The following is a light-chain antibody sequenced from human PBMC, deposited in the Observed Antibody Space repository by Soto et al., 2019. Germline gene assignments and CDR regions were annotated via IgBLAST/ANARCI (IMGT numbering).Light chain of an antibody. V-gene: IGKV3-20*01. CDR3: QQYGSSPIT. J-gene: IGKJ5*01. CDR1: QSVSSN. CDR2: GAS. Sequence: VMTQSPLSLPVTLGQPASISCRASQSVSSNLAWYQQKPGQTPRLLMYGASTRATGIPDRFSGSGSGTDFTLTISRLEPEDFAVYYCQQYGSSPITFGQGTRLEIK.